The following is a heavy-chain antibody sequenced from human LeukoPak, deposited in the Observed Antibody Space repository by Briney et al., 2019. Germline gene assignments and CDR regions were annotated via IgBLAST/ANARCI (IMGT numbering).Heavy chain of an antibody. CDR3: ARPSFLYYFDY. CDR1: GYTFTSYY. CDR2: INPSGGST. J-gene: IGHJ4*02. Sequence: ASVKVSCKASGYTFTSYYMHWVRQAPGQGLEWMGIINPSGGSTRYAQKFQGRVTMTRGTSTSTVYMELSSLRSEDTAVYYCARPSFLYYFDYWGQGTLVTVSS. V-gene: IGHV1-46*01.